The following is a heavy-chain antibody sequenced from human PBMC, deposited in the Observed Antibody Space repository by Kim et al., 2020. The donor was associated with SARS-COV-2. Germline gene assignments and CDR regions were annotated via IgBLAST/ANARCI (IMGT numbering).Heavy chain of an antibody. D-gene: IGHD3-22*01. V-gene: IGHV3-33*08. CDR2: IWYDGSNK. CDR1: GFTFSSYG. Sequence: GGSLRLSCAASGFTFSSYGMHWVRQAPGKGLEWVAVIWYDGSNKYYADSVKGRFTISRDNSKNTLYLQMNSLRAEDTAVYYCASSMMLAGTHAFDIWGQGTMVTVSS. CDR3: ASSMMLAGTHAFDI. J-gene: IGHJ3*02.